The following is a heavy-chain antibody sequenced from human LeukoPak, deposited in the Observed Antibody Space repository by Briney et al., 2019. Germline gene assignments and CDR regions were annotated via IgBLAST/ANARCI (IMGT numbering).Heavy chain of an antibody. CDR3: VRDRGDTEVTGNWFDP. D-gene: IGHD2-21*02. J-gene: IGHJ5*02. Sequence: GGSLRLSCAASGFMISSYWMSWVRQAPGKGLEWVADIKEDGSEKSYVDSVKGRFTISRDNAKNSLYLQMNTLRAEDTAVYYCVRDRGDTEVTGNWFDPWGLGTLVTVSS. CDR1: GFMISSYW. CDR2: IKEDGSEK. V-gene: IGHV3-7*01.